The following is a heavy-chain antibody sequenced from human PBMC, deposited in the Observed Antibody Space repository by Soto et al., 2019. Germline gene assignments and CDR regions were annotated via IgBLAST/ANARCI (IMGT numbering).Heavy chain of an antibody. J-gene: IGHJ5*02. CDR1: GVSISSSNW. Sequence: PSETLSLTCAVSGVSISSSNWWSWVRQPPGKGLEWIGEIYHSGSTNYNPSLKSRVTISVDKSKNQFSLKLSSVTAADTAVYYCASGLLYCSGGSCYSGWFDPWGQGTLVTVSS. D-gene: IGHD2-15*01. CDR3: ASGLLYCSGGSCYSGWFDP. V-gene: IGHV4-4*02. CDR2: IYHSGST.